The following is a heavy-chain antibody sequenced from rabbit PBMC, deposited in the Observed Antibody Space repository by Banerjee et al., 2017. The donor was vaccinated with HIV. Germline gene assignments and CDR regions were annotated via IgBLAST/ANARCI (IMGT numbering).Heavy chain of an antibody. CDR2: IVTGDGST. Sequence: QSLEESGGDLVKPEGSLTLTCTASGFSLSSRYWMSWVRQAPGKGLEWIGYIVTGDGSTYYASWAKGRFTVSKTSSTTVTLQMTSLTAADTATYFCARAVGYAYSGTIYLDYGMDLWGPGTLVTVS. CDR3: ARAVGYAYSGTIYLDYGMDL. V-gene: IGHV1S40*01. CDR1: GFSLSSRYW. D-gene: IGHD8-1*01. J-gene: IGHJ6*01.